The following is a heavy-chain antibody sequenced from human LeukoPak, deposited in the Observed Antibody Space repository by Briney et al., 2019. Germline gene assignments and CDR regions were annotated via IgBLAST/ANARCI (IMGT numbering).Heavy chain of an antibody. CDR2: ILYDGSNK. D-gene: IGHD2-15*01. V-gene: IGHV3-30*18. CDR1: GFTFSSYG. J-gene: IGHJ6*02. CDR3: AKDVVGVAYYYYGMDV. Sequence: GRSLRLSCAASGFTFSSYGMHWVRQAPGKGLEWVAVILYDGSNKYYTESAKGRFTISRDNFKSTLNLQMNSLRAEDMAVYYCAKDVVGVAYYYYGMDVWGQGTTVTVSS.